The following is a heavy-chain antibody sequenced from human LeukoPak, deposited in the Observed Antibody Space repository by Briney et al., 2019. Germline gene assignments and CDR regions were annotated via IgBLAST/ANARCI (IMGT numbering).Heavy chain of an antibody. CDR1: GGSISRSSYY. V-gene: IGHV4-39*01. Sequence: SETLSLTCTVSGGSISRSSYYWGWIRQPPGKGLEWIGSIYYSGSTYYNPSLKSRVTISVDTSKNQFPLKLSSVTAADTAVYYCARHVMMGGSYEIDYWGQGTLVTVSS. CDR2: IYYSGST. CDR3: ARHVMMGGSYEIDY. J-gene: IGHJ4*02. D-gene: IGHD1-26*01.